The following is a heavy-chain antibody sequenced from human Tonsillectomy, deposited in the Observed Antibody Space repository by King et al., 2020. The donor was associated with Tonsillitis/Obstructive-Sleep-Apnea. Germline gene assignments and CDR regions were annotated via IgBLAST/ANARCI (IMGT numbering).Heavy chain of an antibody. Sequence: VQLVQSGGGLVKPGGSLRLSCAASGFTFSNAWMNWVRQAPGKGLEWVGRIKSKTDGGSTDYAAPVKGRFTISRDDSKNTLYLQMNSLKTEDTAVYYCTTALGITMIVVVTTEDYWGQGTLVTVSS. J-gene: IGHJ4*02. D-gene: IGHD3-22*01. CDR2: IKSKTDGGST. V-gene: IGHV3-15*07. CDR1: GFTFSNAW. CDR3: TTALGITMIVVVTTEDY.